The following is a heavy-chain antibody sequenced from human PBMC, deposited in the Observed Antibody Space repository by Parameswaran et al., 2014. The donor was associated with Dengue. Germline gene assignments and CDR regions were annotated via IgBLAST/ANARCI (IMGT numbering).Heavy chain of an antibody. CDR3: ARDTLGGDCVRLYYYYGMDV. Sequence: WVRQAPGQGLEWMGWISAYNGNTNYAQKLQGRVTMTTDTSTSTAYMELRSLRSDDTAVYYCARDTLGGDCVRLYYYYGMDVWGQGTTVTVSS. J-gene: IGHJ6*02. D-gene: IGHD2-21*02. V-gene: IGHV1-18*01. CDR2: ISAYNGNT.